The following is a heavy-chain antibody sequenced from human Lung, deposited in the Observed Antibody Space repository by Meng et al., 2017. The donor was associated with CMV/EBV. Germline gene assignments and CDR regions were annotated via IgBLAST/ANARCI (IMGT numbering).Heavy chain of an antibody. Sequence: SETLSLXXTVSGGFVSHSGYYWGWIRQPPGKGLEWIATIYYTGRTYYNPSLKSRVTISVDTSKNQFSLKVNSVTAADTAVYYCARESSGWYGVDYWGQG. CDR3: ARESSGWYGVDY. CDR2: IYYTGRT. CDR1: GGFVSHSGYY. J-gene: IGHJ4*02. D-gene: IGHD6-19*01. V-gene: IGHV4-39*07.